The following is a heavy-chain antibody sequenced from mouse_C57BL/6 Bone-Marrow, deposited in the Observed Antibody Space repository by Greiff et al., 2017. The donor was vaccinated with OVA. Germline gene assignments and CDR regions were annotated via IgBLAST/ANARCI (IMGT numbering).Heavy chain of an antibody. CDR2: IYPGSGST. Sequence: QVQLQQPGAELVKPGASVKMSCKASGYTFTSYWITWVKQRPGQGLEWIGDIYPGSGSTNYNEKFKSKATLTVDTSSSTAYMQLSSLTSEDSAVYYCARRGLLRSYYYAMDYWGQGTSGTVSS. CDR1: GYTFTSYW. CDR3: ARRGLLRSYYYAMDY. D-gene: IGHD1-1*01. J-gene: IGHJ4*01. V-gene: IGHV1-55*01.